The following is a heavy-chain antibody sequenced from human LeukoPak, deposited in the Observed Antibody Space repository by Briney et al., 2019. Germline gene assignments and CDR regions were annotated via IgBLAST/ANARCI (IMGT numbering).Heavy chain of an antibody. CDR2: ISYDGSNK. Sequence: GRSLRLSCAASGFTFSSYAMHWVRQAPGKGLEWVAVISYDGSNKYYADSVKGRFTISGDNSKNTLYLQMNSLRAEDTAVYYCARDGLFGVTTSYSVVDYWGQGTLVTVSS. J-gene: IGHJ4*02. CDR1: GFTFSSYA. D-gene: IGHD4-17*01. V-gene: IGHV3-30*04. CDR3: ARDGLFGVTTSYSVVDY.